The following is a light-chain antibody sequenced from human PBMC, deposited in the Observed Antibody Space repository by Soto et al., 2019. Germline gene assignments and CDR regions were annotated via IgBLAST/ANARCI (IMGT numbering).Light chain of an antibody. J-gene: IGKJ1*01. CDR1: QGITNN. Sequence: DIQMTQSPSSLSASVGDRITITCRASQGITNNLAWYQQKPGKVPKLLIYAASTLQSGVPSRFSGSGSGTDFTLTISSLQPEDVATYYCQKYNSAPWTFGQGTKVEIK. CDR3: QKYNSAPWT. CDR2: AAS. V-gene: IGKV1-27*01.